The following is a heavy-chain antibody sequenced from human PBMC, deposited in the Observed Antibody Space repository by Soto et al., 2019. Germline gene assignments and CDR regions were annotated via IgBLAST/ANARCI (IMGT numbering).Heavy chain of an antibody. CDR1: GGSISSHY. CDR3: ARDGREASGMDV. Sequence: SETLSLTCTVSGGSISSHYWSWVRQAPGKGLEWIGHIYYRGSTTYNPSLRSRSTISVDTSNNQFSLKLNSVTTADTAVYYCARDGREASGMDVWGQGTKVTVSS. D-gene: IGHD1-26*01. CDR2: IYYRGST. J-gene: IGHJ6*02. V-gene: IGHV4-59*11.